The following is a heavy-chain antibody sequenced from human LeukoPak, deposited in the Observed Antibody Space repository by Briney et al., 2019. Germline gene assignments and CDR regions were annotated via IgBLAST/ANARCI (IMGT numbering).Heavy chain of an antibody. J-gene: IGHJ4*02. CDR3: ARGELSGSSILFDY. CDR2: IIPMFNTT. D-gene: IGHD1-26*01. V-gene: IGHV1-69*06. Sequence: GASVKVSCKASGGTFSSYAISWVRQAPGQGLEWMGGIIPMFNTTKYAQKFQDRVTITADKSTSRAYMELSSLRSDDTAVYYCARGELSGSSILFDYWGQGTLVTVSS. CDR1: GGTFSSYA.